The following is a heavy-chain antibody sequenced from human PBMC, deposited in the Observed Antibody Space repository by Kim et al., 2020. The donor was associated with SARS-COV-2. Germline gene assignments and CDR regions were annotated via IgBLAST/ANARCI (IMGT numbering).Heavy chain of an antibody. D-gene: IGHD3-16*01. V-gene: IGHV1-3*01. J-gene: IGHJ6*02. Sequence: ASVKFSCKASGYTFIGYAVHWVRQVPGQRLEWMGWINVDRGNTQYSRKFQGRVAITRDTSASTTCRELSSLRSKDGAIYYCARDLNLRRAVGAMDVWGPGTTVTVSS. CDR3: ARDLNLRRAVGAMDV. CDR1: GYTFIGYA. CDR2: INVDRGNT.